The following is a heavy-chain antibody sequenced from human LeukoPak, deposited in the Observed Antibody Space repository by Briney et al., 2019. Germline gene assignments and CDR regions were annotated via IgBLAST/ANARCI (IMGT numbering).Heavy chain of an antibody. J-gene: IGHJ4*02. V-gene: IGHV4-30-2*01. Sequence: SQTLSLTCAVSGGSISSGGYSWSWIRRPPGKGLEWIGYIYHSGSTSYNPSLKSRVTISIDKSKNQFSLKLSSVTAADTAVYYCARGFFPTFFDYRGQGSLVTVSS. CDR1: GGSISSGGYS. CDR2: IYHSGST. D-gene: IGHD3-3*01. CDR3: ARGFFPTFFDY.